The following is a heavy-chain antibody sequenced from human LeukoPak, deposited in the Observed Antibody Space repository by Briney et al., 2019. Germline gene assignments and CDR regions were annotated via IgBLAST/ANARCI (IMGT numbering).Heavy chain of an antibody. CDR3: AIIHAITMVRGVIIARGFDP. D-gene: IGHD3-10*01. J-gene: IGHJ5*02. V-gene: IGHV1-24*01. CDR2: FDPEDGGT. Sequence: ASVKVSFKVSGYTRTELSMHWVRQAPRTGLEWMGGFDPEDGGTINANTFHGRLTMTEDTSTDTAYMELSSLRSEDAAVYYCAIIHAITMVRGVIIARGFDPWGQGTLVTVSS. CDR1: GYTRTELS.